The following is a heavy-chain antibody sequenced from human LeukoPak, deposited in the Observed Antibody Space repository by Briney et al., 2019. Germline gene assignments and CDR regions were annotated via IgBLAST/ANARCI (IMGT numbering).Heavy chain of an antibody. CDR2: IYYSGST. J-gene: IGHJ4*02. D-gene: IGHD4-17*01. Sequence: SGTLSLTCTVSGGSVSSGAYYWNWVRQHPGKGLEWIGYIYYSGSTYFNPSLQSRVTISVDPSKNQFSLKLSSVTAADTAVYYCARDDGDYKVFDYWGQGTLVTVSS. V-gene: IGHV4-31*03. CDR3: ARDDGDYKVFDY. CDR1: GGSVSSGAYY.